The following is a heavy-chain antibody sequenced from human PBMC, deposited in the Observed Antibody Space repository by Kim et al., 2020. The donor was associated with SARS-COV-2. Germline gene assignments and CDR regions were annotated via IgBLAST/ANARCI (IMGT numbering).Heavy chain of an antibody. CDR2: ISGSGGST. CDR3: ARVSAALFHFYYGRDV. CDR1: GFTFSSSA. V-gene: IGHV3-23*01. J-gene: IGHJ6*02. D-gene: IGHD6-25*01. Sequence: GGSLRLSCAASGFTFSSSAMSWVRQAPGKGLEWVSAISGSGGSTYYADSVKGRFTISRDNSKNTLYLQMNSLRAEDTAVYYCARVSAALFHFYYGRDVWGRGTTVTVSS.